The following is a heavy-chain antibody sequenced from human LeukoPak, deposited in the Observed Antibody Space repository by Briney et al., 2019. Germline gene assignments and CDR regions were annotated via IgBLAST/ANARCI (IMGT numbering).Heavy chain of an antibody. CDR2: ISYDGSNK. CDR3: ARVAVGPAFDI. Sequence: PGGSLRLSCAASGFTFSSYAMHWVRQAPGKGLEWVAVISYDGSNKYYADSVKGRFTISRDNSKNTLYLQMNSLRAEDTAVYYCARVAVGPAFDIWGQGTMVTVSS. CDR1: GFTFSSYA. D-gene: IGHD6-19*01. J-gene: IGHJ3*02. V-gene: IGHV3-30*04.